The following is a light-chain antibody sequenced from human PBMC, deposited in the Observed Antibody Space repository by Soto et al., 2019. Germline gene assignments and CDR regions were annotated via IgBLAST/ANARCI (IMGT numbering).Light chain of an antibody. CDR1: SSNIGSNY. Sequence: QSVLTQPPSASGTPGQRVTISCSGSSSNIGSNYVYWYQQLPGTAPKLLIYRNNQRPSGVPDRFSGSKSGTSASLAISGLRSEDEADYYCAAWDDSLSARVVFGGGTKLTV. CDR3: AAWDDSLSARVV. CDR2: RNN. V-gene: IGLV1-47*01. J-gene: IGLJ2*01.